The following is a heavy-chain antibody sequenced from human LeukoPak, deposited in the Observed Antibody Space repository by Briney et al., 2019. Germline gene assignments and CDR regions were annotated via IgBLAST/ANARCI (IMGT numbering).Heavy chain of an antibody. Sequence: SETLSLTCTVSGGSVSSGSYYWSWIRQPPGKGLEWIGYIYYSGSTNYNPSLKSRVTISVDTSKNQFSLKLSSVTAADTAVYYCASDDAYGDYSMDVWGQGTTVTVPS. CDR1: GGSVSSGSYY. J-gene: IGHJ6*02. V-gene: IGHV4-61*01. D-gene: IGHD4-17*01. CDR3: ASDDAYGDYSMDV. CDR2: IYYSGST.